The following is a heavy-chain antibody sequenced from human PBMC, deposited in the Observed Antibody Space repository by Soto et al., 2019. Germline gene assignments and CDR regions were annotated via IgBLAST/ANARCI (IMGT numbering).Heavy chain of an antibody. J-gene: IGHJ3*02. CDR2: INAGSGNT. CDR1: GYTFSAYT. CDR3: ARDPETLGPRANDALDI. V-gene: IGHV1-3*01. D-gene: IGHD3-3*02. Sequence: QAQLVQSGAEMKKPGASVKVSCKATGYTFSAYTMNWVRQATGQGLELMGWINAGSGNTKYSQNFPVRVSITRDTSASTVYMELTGLTSEDTAVYYCARDPETLGPRANDALDIWGQGTMVTVSS.